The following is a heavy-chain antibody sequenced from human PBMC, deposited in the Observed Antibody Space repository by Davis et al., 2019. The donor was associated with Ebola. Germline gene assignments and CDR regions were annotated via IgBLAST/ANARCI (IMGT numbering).Heavy chain of an antibody. J-gene: IGHJ4*02. CDR2: INPYSGGT. CDR1: GYTFTDYY. D-gene: IGHD1-26*01. V-gene: IGHV1-2*06. CDR3: ARETGYYGSDYFDY. Sequence: AASVKVSCKTSGYTFTDYYMHWVRQAPGQGLEWMGRINPYSGGTNYAQKFQGRVTMTRDTSISTAYMELSRLRSDDTAVYYCARETGYYGSDYFDYWGQGTLVTVSS.